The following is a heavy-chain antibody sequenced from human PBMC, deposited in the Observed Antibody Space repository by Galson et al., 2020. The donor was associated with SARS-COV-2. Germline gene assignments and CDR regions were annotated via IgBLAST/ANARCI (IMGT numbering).Heavy chain of an antibody. CDR2: INPKSGGT. CDR3: ARLRYYDVLTGYSVDV. Sequence: ASVKVSCKASGYTFTDYYIHWVRQAPGQGLEWMSWINPKSGGTNYAQKFEGRVTMTRDTSITTAYMELSRLRADDTAVYYCARLRYYDVLTGYSVDVWGQGTMVTVSS. CDR1: GYTFTDYY. J-gene: IGHJ6*02. D-gene: IGHD3-9*01. V-gene: IGHV1-2*02.